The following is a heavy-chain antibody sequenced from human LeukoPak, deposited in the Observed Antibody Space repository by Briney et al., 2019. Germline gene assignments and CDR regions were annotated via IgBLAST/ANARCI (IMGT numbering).Heavy chain of an antibody. V-gene: IGHV3-23*01. CDR1: GFTFSSYA. CDR2: ISNSGGRT. Sequence: GGSLRLSCAASGFTFSSYAMSWVRQAPGKGLEWVSSISNSGGRTFYTDSVKGRFTISRDNSKNTLFLQMNILRAEDTAVYYCARAAYDSSGYLTLWGQGTLVAVSS. CDR3: ARAAYDSSGYLTL. D-gene: IGHD3-22*01. J-gene: IGHJ4*02.